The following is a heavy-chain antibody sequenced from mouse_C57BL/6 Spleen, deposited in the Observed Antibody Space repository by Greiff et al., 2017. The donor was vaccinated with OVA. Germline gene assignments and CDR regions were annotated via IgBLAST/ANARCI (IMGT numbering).Heavy chain of an antibody. Sequence: QVQLQQSGAELVRPGASVTLSCKASGYTFTDYEMHWVKQTPVHGLEWIGAIDPETGGTAYNQKFKGKAILTADKSSSTAYMELRSLTSEDSAVYYCKRGVTTGYFDVWGTGTTVTVSS. CDR3: KRGVTTGYFDV. J-gene: IGHJ1*03. CDR2: IDPETGGT. V-gene: IGHV1-15*01. D-gene: IGHD1-1*01. CDR1: GYTFTDYE.